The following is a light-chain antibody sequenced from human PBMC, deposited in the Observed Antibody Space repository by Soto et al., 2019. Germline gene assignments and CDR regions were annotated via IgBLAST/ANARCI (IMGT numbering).Light chain of an antibody. V-gene: IGKV3-11*01. CDR3: QQSYSTPWT. CDR2: DTS. CDR1: QSVSIH. J-gene: IGKJ1*01. Sequence: EIVLTQSPATLSLSPGERATLSCRASQSVSIHLAWYQQKGGQAPRLLIYDTSNRATGIPARFSGSGSGTDFTLTISSLQPEDFATYYCQQSYSTPWTFGQGTKVDIK.